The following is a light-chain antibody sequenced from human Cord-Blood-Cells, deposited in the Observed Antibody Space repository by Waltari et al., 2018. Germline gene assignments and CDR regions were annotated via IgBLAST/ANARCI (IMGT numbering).Light chain of an antibody. CDR2: GNS. J-gene: IGLJ2*01. V-gene: IGLV1-40*01. CDR3: QSYDSSLSVV. CDR1: SSNIGAGYD. Sequence: QSVLTQPPSVSGVPGQRVTIPCTGSSSNIGAGYDVHWYQQLPGPAPKLLIYGNSNRPSGVPDRFSGSKSGTSASLAITGLQAEDEADYYCQSYDSSLSVVFGGGTKLTVL.